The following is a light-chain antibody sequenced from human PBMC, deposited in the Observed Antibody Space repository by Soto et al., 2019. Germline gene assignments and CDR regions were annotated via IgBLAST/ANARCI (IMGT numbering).Light chain of an antibody. J-gene: IGKJ1*01. CDR2: DAS. Sequence: DIRMTQSPATLSASVGDRVTITCRASQSISSWLAWYQQKPGKAPKLLIYDASSLESGVPSRFSGSGSGTEFTLTISSLQPDDFATYYCQQYNSYWTVGQGSKV. V-gene: IGKV1-5*01. CDR1: QSISSW. CDR3: QQYNSYWT.